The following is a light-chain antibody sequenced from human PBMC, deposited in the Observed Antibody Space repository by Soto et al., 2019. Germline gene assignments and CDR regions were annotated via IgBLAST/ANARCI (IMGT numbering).Light chain of an antibody. CDR3: QQYNSYWT. CDR2: KAS. CDR1: QTISSW. J-gene: IGKJ1*01. V-gene: IGKV1-5*03. Sequence: DIQMTQSPSTLSGSVGDRVTITCRASQTISSWLAWYQQKPGKAPKLLIYKASTLKSGVPSRFSGSGSATEFTLTISSLPPDDFASYYCQQYNSYWTFGQGTKV.